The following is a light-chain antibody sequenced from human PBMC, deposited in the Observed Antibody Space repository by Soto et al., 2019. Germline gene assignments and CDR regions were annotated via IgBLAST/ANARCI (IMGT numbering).Light chain of an antibody. V-gene: IGLV2-14*01. CDR3: SSYSNINTRACV. Sequence: LTQPASVSGSPGQSITISCTGTSGDIGSYNRVSWYQQHPGKAPKLIIYEVTDRPSGVSNRFSGSKSGNTASLTISGLQAEDEAEYYCSSYSNINTRACVFGTGTKGPVL. CDR2: EVT. J-gene: IGLJ1*01. CDR1: SGDIGSYNR.